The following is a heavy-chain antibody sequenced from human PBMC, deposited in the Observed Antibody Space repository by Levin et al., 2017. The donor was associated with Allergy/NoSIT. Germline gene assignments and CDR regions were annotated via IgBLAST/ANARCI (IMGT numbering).Heavy chain of an antibody. CDR1: GFTFSSYT. CDR2: VRGSGDTT. J-gene: IGHJ4*02. D-gene: IGHD2-8*01. Sequence: GGSLRLSCAASGFTFSSYTMSWVRQAPGKGLEWVSDVRGSGDTTYYADSVKGRFTISRDNSRNTLYLQMNSLRAEDTAIYYCARLIDYWGQGTLVTVSS. V-gene: IGHV3-23*01. CDR3: ARLIDY.